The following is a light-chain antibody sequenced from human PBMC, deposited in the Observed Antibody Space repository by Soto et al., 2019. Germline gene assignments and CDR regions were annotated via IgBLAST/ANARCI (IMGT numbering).Light chain of an antibody. Sequence: DIQMTQSPSSLSASVGDRVTITCRASQSISTYLNWYQQKPGKAPELLIYTSSSLQSGVPSRFSGSGSGTDFTLTISSLQPEDFATYYCQQSYSSLPTFGQGTRLEIK. J-gene: IGKJ5*01. CDR1: QSISTY. CDR2: TSS. V-gene: IGKV1-39*01. CDR3: QQSYSSLPT.